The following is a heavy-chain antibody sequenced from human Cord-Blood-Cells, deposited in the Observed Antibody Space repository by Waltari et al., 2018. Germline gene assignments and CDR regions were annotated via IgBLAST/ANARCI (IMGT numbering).Heavy chain of an antibody. J-gene: IGHJ3*02. D-gene: IGHD3-22*01. V-gene: IGHV3-33*01. Sequence: QVQLVESGGGVVHPVRSLRLPCAASGFPFSSYGLHWVRQAPGKGLEWVAVIWYDGSNKYYADSVKGRFTISRDNSKNTLYLQMNSLRAEDTAVYYCARDSAYYYDSSGDAFDIWGQGTMVTVSS. CDR2: IWYDGSNK. CDR1: GFPFSSYG. CDR3: ARDSAYYYDSSGDAFDI.